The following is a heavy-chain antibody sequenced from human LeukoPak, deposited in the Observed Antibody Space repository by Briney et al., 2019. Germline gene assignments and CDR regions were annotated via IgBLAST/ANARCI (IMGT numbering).Heavy chain of an antibody. CDR3: ARVPVVVAASYFDY. CDR2: ISSSSSYI. Sequence: GGSLRLSCAASGSTFSSYSMNWVRQAPGKGLEWVSSISSSSSYIYYADSVKGRFTISRDNAKNSLYLQMNSLRAEDTAVYYCARVPVVVAASYFDYWGQGTLVTVSS. D-gene: IGHD2-15*01. V-gene: IGHV3-21*01. J-gene: IGHJ4*02. CDR1: GSTFSSYS.